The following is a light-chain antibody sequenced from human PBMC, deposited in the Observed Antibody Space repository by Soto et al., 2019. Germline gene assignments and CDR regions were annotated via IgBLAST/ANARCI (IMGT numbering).Light chain of an antibody. J-gene: IGKJ1*01. CDR3: QQYNSYPWT. Sequence: DIQMTQSPSTLSASVGDRVTITCRASQSISSWLAWYHQKPGKAPKLLIYDVSSLESGVPSRFSGSGSGTVFTLTISSLQPDDFTTYYCQQYNSYPWTFGQGTKVEIK. CDR2: DVS. CDR1: QSISSW. V-gene: IGKV1-5*01.